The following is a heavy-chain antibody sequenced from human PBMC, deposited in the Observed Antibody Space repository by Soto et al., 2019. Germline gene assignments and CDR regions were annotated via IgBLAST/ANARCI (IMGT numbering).Heavy chain of an antibody. J-gene: IGHJ4*02. D-gene: IGHD2-2*01. Sequence: EVQLVESGGGLVQPGGSLSPSCAASGFTFSSYWMHWIRQDPGKGLVWVSRINSDGSSTYYANSVKGRCTISRDNAKNTLYRQMNSLRAEDTAVYYCATSVPFDYWGQGTLVTVSS. CDR1: GFTFSSYW. CDR2: INSDGSST. V-gene: IGHV3-74*01. CDR3: ATSVPFDY.